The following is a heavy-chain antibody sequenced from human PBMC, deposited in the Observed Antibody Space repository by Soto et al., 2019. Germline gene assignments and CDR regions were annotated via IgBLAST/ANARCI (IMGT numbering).Heavy chain of an antibody. D-gene: IGHD3-22*01. CDR1: GYIFAKYW. Sequence: ESLKISCLTSGYIFAKYWIGWVRQMPGKGLEWMGVIYPGDSTTRYSPSFQGQVAISVDKSISTAYLQWSSLKASDIAIYFCARLPDSSGATLDYWGHGTLVNVS. CDR3: ARLPDSSGATLDY. V-gene: IGHV5-51*01. J-gene: IGHJ4*01. CDR2: IYPGDSTT.